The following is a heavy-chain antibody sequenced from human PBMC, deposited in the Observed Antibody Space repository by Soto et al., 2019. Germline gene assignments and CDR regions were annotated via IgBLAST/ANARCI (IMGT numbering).Heavy chain of an antibody. D-gene: IGHD6-13*01. V-gene: IGHV2-26*04. J-gene: IGHJ5*02. CDR3: ASTYSASWYWFDP. CDR1: GFSFSNAGLG. CDR2: IFSNDEK. Sequence: QVTVKESGPVLVKPTETLTLTCTVSGFSFSNAGLGVSWIRQPPGKALEWLAHIFSNDEKSYSTSLKSRLTISKDNSKSQVVLIMTNMDPVDTATYYCASTYSASWYWFDPWGQGTLVTVSS.